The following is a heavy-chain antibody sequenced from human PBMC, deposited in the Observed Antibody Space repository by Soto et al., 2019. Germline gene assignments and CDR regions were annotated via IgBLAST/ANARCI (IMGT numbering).Heavy chain of an antibody. D-gene: IGHD1-1*01. CDR1: GGTFASSA. CDR2: IIPALGPA. Sequence: QVQLMQSGAEVQKPGSSVKVSCKLSGGTFASSAISWVRQAPGQGLEWMGGIIPALGPANYAQKFRDRVTISADESTTTVYMEMSNVTSEDTAVFFCARDSRWKVWGQGTLVTVSS. CDR3: ARDSRWKV. V-gene: IGHV1-69*01. J-gene: IGHJ4*02.